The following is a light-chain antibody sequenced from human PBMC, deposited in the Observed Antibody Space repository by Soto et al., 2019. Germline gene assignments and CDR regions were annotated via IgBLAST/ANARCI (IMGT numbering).Light chain of an antibody. J-gene: IGLJ1*01. Sequence: ALTRPASVSGSPGQSITISCTGTSSDVGGYNYVSWYQQHPGKAPKLMIYDVSNRPSGVSNRFSGSKSGNTASLTISGLQAEDEADYYCRSYTSSSTLVFGTGTKVTVL. CDR3: RSYTSSSTLV. V-gene: IGLV2-14*01. CDR2: DVS. CDR1: SSDVGGYNY.